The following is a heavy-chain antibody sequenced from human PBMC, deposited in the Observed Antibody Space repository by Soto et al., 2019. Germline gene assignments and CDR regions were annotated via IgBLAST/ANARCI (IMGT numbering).Heavy chain of an antibody. CDR2: MNPNSGNT. D-gene: IGHD3-16*01. J-gene: IGHJ4*02. CDR1: GYTFTSYD. Sequence: QVQLVQSGAEVKKPGASVKVSCKASGYTFTSYDINWVRQATGQGLEWMGWMNPNSGNTGYAQKFQGRVTMTRNTSISTAYMVLSSLRSEDTAVYYCALTVGDEKIWDYWGQGTLVTVSS. V-gene: IGHV1-8*01. CDR3: ALTVGDEKIWDY.